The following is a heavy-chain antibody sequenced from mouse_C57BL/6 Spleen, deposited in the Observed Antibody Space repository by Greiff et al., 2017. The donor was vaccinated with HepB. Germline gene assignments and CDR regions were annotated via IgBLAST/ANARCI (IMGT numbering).Heavy chain of an antibody. CDR1: GYSFTGYY. J-gene: IGHJ2*01. Sequence: VQLQQSGPELVKPGASVKISCKASGYSFTGYYMNWVKQSPEKSLEWIGEINPSTGGTTYNQKFKAKATLTVDKSSSTAYMQLKSLTSEDSAVYYCARERNWDDYFDYWGQGTTLTVSS. CDR3: ARERNWDDYFDY. D-gene: IGHD4-1*01. CDR2: INPSTGGT. V-gene: IGHV1-42*01.